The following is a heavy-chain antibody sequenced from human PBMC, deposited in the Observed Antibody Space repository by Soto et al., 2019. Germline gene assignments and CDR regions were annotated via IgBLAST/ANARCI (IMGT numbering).Heavy chain of an antibody. CDR3: AREVWVAGLLYYFDF. D-gene: IGHD6-19*01. CDR2: ISSNGNT. J-gene: IGHJ4*02. CDR1: GGSISSGYYY. Sequence: TLSLTCSVSGGSISSGYYYWICIRHPPGKGLEWIGRISSNGNTDYNPSLKSRVTMSIDTSKNHFSLDLISVTASDTAIYYCAREVWVAGLLYYFDFWGQGTLVTVSS. V-gene: IGHV4-61*02.